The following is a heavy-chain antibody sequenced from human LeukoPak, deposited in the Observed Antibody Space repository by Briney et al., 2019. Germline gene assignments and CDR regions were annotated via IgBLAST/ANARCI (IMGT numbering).Heavy chain of an antibody. Sequence: PGGPLRLSCAASGFTFSRFWMSWVRQAPGKGLEWVASIKQDGSEKYSVDSVKGRFTISRDNAKNSLYLQMNSLRAEDTAVYYCASFLADYGDYSDAFDIWGQGTMVTVSS. D-gene: IGHD4-17*01. J-gene: IGHJ3*02. CDR2: IKQDGSEK. CDR1: GFTFSRFW. V-gene: IGHV3-7*01. CDR3: ASFLADYGDYSDAFDI.